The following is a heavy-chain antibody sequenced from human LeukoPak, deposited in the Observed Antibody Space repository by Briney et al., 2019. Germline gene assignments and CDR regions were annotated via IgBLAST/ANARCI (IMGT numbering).Heavy chain of an antibody. CDR1: GFTFRSYD. Sequence: GGSLRLSCAASGFTFRSYDIHWVRQAPGKGLEWVASIRNDGNNKHYADFVRGRFTISRDNSRDTLYLQMNSLRVEDAAVYYCARGLVGGLDVWGQGTTVTVPS. CDR3: ARGLVGGLDV. CDR2: IRNDGNNK. D-gene: IGHD2-15*01. J-gene: IGHJ6*02. V-gene: IGHV3-30*02.